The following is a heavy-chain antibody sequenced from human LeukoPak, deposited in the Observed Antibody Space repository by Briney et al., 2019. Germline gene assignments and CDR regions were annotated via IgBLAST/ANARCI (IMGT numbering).Heavy chain of an antibody. CDR1: GFNFNSYG. D-gene: IGHD6-13*01. CDR2: ISRRSNYI. V-gene: IGHV3-21*01. Sequence: GGSLRLSCVLSGFNFNSYGMHWVRQAPGKGLEWVSSISRRSNYIYYADSVKGRFTISRDNAKNSLYLQLNSLRPEDTAVYYCARDRAVSSTSYLGSWFDPWGQGTLVTVSS. J-gene: IGHJ5*02. CDR3: ARDRAVSSTSYLGSWFDP.